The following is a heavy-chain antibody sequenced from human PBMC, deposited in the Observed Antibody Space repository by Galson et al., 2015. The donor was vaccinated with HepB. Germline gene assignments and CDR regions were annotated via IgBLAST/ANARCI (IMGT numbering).Heavy chain of an antibody. CDR2: ISSSSSYI. CDR1: GFTFSSYS. V-gene: IGHV3-21*01. J-gene: IGHJ4*02. D-gene: IGHD1-26*01. CDR3: ARGGLSSYGPPDCFDY. Sequence: SLRLSCAASGFTFSSYSMNWVRQAPGKGLEWVSSISSSSSYIYYADSVKGRFTISRDNSKNTLYLQMNSLRAEDTAVYYCARGGLSSYGPPDCFDYWGQGTLVTVSS.